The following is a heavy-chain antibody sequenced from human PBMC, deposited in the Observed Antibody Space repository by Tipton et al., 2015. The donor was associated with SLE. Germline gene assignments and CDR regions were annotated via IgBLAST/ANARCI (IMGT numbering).Heavy chain of an antibody. D-gene: IGHD3-3*01. CDR1: GGSFSGYY. Sequence: TLSLTCTVYGGSFSGYYWSWLRQPPGKGLEWIGTFYYSGSTHYNPSLKSRVTISVDTSKNQFSLKLSSVTAADTAVYYCARDPGRYDFGPYGMDVWGQGTTVTVSS. CDR3: ARDPGRYDFGPYGMDV. J-gene: IGHJ6*02. CDR2: FYYSGST. V-gene: IGHV4-59*01.